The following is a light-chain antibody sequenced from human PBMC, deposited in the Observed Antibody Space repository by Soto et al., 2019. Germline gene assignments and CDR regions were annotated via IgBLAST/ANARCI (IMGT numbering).Light chain of an antibody. J-gene: IGKJ4*01. CDR1: QSVGNY. CDR2: ATS. V-gene: IGKV3-11*01. Sequence: IVLTQSPGTLSLSPGERATLSCRAGQSVGNYLAWYQQKPGRAPRLLIYATSNRATGIPARFSGSGSGTDFILTISNLQPEDFATYFCQQANSFPLAFGGGTKVDIK. CDR3: QQANSFPLA.